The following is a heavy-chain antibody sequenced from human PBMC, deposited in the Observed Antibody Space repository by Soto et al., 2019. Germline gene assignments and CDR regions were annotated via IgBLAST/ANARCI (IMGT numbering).Heavy chain of an antibody. CDR1: GFTFNYYW. D-gene: IGHD2-21*02. CDR2: IHSDGSST. J-gene: IGHJ3*01. CDR3: ARGDKGGFDL. Sequence: GGSLRLSCAASGFTFNYYWMHWVRQAPGQGLVWVSHIHSDGSSTTYADSVKGRFTISRDNAKNTLYLQMNSLRAEDTAVYYCARGDKGGFDLWGQGPTVTVSS. V-gene: IGHV3-74*01.